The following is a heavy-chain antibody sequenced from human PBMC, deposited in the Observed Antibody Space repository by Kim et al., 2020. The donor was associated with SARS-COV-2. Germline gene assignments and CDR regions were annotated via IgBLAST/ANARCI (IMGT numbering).Heavy chain of an antibody. Sequence: ATSGKGRFTSSRDNAKNSLFLQMTSLRAEDTAVYYCTRPPLYSSSWLLDYWGQGTLVTVSS. D-gene: IGHD6-13*01. V-gene: IGHV3-11*06. J-gene: IGHJ4*02. CDR3: TRPPLYSSSWLLDY.